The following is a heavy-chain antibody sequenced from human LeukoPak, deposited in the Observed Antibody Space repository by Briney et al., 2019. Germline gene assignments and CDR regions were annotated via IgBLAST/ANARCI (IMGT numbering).Heavy chain of an antibody. Sequence: SETLSLTYNVSGGSINSYYWSWIRQPAGKGLEWIGRMYTSGSTNYNPSLKSRVTMSVDTSKNQFSLKLSSVTAADTAVYYCARGFGDVTALDYWGQGTLVTASS. J-gene: IGHJ4*02. D-gene: IGHD2-15*01. CDR2: MYTSGST. CDR3: ARGFGDVTALDY. V-gene: IGHV4-4*07. CDR1: GGSINSYY.